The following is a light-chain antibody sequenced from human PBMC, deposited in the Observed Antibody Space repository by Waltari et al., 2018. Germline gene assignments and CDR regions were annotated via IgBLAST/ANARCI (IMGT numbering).Light chain of an antibody. CDR1: QSVLYNSNDKNY. J-gene: IGKJ1*01. V-gene: IGKV4-1*01. CDR3: QQYYSRRT. Sequence: DIVMTQSPEFLAVSLGERASINCKSSQSVLYNSNDKNYWAWYQQKPVQPPKLLIYWASTRHVWVPYQFGGSGSGAEFTLAINSLQAEDVAVYCCQQYYSRRTFGRGTRVEIK. CDR2: WAS.